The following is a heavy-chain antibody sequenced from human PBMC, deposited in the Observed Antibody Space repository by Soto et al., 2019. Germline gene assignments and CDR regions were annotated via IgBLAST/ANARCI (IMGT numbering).Heavy chain of an antibody. CDR1: GYTFTGYY. D-gene: IGHD2-2*02. V-gene: IGHV1-2*02. J-gene: IGHJ3*02. CDR2: INPNSGGT. CDR3: ARPYCSSTSCYTHPFDI. Sequence: QVQLVQSGAEVKKPGASVKVSCKASGYTFTGYYMHWVRRAPGQGLEWMGWINPNSGGTNYAQKFQGRVTMTRDTSISTAYMELSRLRSDDTAVYYCARPYCSSTSCYTHPFDIWGQGTMVTVSS.